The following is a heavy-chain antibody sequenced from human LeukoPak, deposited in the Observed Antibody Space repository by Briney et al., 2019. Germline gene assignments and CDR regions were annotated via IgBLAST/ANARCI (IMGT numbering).Heavy chain of an antibody. V-gene: IGHV4-30-4*08. D-gene: IGHD3-22*01. CDR3: ARPYYYDSRIDP. Sequence: SETLSLTCTVSGGSISSGDYYWSWIRQPPGKGLEWIGYMYYSGSTYYNPSLKSRVTISVDTPKNQFSLKLSSVTAADTAVYYCARPYYYDSRIDPWGQGTLVTVSS. CDR2: MYYSGST. J-gene: IGHJ5*02. CDR1: GGSISSGDYY.